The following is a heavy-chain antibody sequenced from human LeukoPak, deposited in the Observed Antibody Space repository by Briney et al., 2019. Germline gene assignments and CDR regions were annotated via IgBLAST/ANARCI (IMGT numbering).Heavy chain of an antibody. D-gene: IGHD1-14*01. V-gene: IGHV4-30-2*01. CDR1: GGSISSGGYS. CDR2: IYHSGST. J-gene: IGHJ5*02. CDR3: ARSPPGGAWFDP. Sequence: SQTLSLTCAVSGGSISSGGYSWSWIRQPPGKGLEWIGYIYHSGSTYYNPSLKSRVTISVDTSKNQFSLRLTSMTAADTAVYYCARSPPGGAWFDPWGQGKQVIVSS.